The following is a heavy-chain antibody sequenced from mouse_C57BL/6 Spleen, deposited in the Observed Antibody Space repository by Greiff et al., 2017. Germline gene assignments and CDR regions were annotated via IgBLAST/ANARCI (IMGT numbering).Heavy chain of an antibody. Sequence: EVKLMESGGGLVQPGGSMKLSCVASGFTFSNYWMNWVRQSPEKGLEWVAQIRLKSDNYATHYAESVKGRFTISRDDSKSSVYLQMNNLRAEDTGIYYCTGPTVADYWGQGTTLTVSS. CDR1: GFTFSNYW. CDR2: IRLKSDNYAT. V-gene: IGHV6-3*01. J-gene: IGHJ2*01. D-gene: IGHD1-1*01. CDR3: TGPTVADY.